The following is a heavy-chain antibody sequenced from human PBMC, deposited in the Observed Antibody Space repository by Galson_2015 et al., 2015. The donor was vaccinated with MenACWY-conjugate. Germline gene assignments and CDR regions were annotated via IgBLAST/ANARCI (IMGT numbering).Heavy chain of an antibody. CDR3: AKTRGASFYFDS. J-gene: IGHJ4*02. V-gene: IGHV3-74*01. Sequence: MHWVRQAPGKGLVWVSRINPGGSSTTYADSVKDRFTISRDNAKNTLYLQMNSLRPEDTAVFYCAKTRGASFYFDSWGQGTLVTVSS. CDR2: INPGGSST. D-gene: IGHD1-26*01.